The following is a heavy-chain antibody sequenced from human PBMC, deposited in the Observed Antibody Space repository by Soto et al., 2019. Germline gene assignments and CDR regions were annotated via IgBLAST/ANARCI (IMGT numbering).Heavy chain of an antibody. J-gene: IGHJ4*02. CDR3: AMEGGKVGAPAADY. D-gene: IGHD1-26*01. CDR2: IYYSGST. Sequence: QVQLQESGPGLVKPSQTLSLTCTVSGGSISSGGYYWSWIRQHPGKGLEWIGYIYYSGSTYYNPSLKSRVTISVDTTKNHFSLKLSSVTAAATAVYYFAMEGGKVGAPAADYWGQCALVTVS. V-gene: IGHV4-31*03. CDR1: GGSISSGGYY.